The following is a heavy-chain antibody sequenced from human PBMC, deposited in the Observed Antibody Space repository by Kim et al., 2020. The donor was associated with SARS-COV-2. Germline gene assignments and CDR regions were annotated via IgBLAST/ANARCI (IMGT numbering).Heavy chain of an antibody. CDR2: TWNDGSNK. Sequence: GGSLRLSCAASGFTFSSYGMHWVRQAPGKGLEWVALTWNDGSNKFYADSVKGRFTISRDNSKNTLYLQMSSLRVEDTAVYYCARVFDTYYFDSWGQGTMV. J-gene: IGHJ4*02. CDR1: GFTFSSYG. V-gene: IGHV3-33*01. D-gene: IGHD3-16*01. CDR3: ARVFDTYYFDS.